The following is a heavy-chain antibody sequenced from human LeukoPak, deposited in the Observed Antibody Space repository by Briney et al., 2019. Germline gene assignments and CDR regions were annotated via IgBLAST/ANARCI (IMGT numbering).Heavy chain of an antibody. Sequence: GGSLRLSCAASGFTFSNAWMSWVRQAPGKGLERVGRIKSKTDGGTTDYAAPVKGRFTISRDDSKNTLYLQMNSLKTEDTAVYYCTTAQGADVLLWFGELFFDYWGQGTLVTVSS. CDR2: IKSKTDGGTT. J-gene: IGHJ4*02. CDR1: GFTFSNAW. D-gene: IGHD3-10*01. CDR3: TTAQGADVLLWFGELFFDY. V-gene: IGHV3-15*01.